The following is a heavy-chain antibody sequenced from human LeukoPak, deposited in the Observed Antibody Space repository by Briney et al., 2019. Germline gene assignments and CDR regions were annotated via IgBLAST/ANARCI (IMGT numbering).Heavy chain of an antibody. CDR2: ISGSGGST. CDR3: ATFSSSWPFDY. J-gene: IGHJ4*02. D-gene: IGHD6-13*01. Sequence: PGGSLRLSCAASRFTFSAFAMSWVRRAPGKGLEWVSGISGSGGSTYYADSVKGRFIISRDNSKNTLYLQMNSLRAEDTAVYYCATFSSSWPFDYWGQGILVTVSS. CDR1: RFTFSAFA. V-gene: IGHV3-23*01.